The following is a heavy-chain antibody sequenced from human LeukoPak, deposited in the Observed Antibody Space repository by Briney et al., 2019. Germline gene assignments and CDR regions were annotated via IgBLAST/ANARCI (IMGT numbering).Heavy chain of an antibody. CDR1: GFTFSSYS. CDR2: IKPDGSQK. Sequence: PGGSLRLSCVASGFTFSSYSMNWVRQAPGKGLEWVANIKPDGSQKYFVDSVRGRFTISRDNAKNSAYLQMTSLRAEDTALYYCVRDGMGGIKAFDMWGQGTVVTVSS. V-gene: IGHV3-7*05. J-gene: IGHJ3*02. D-gene: IGHD3-10*01. CDR3: VRDGMGGIKAFDM.